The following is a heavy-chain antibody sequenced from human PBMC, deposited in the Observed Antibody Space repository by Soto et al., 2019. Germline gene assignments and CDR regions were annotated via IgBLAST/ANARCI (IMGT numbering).Heavy chain of an antibody. CDR1: GGTFSSYA. Sequence: ASVKVPCKASGGTFSSYAISWVRQAPGQGLEWMGGIIPIFGTANYAQKFQGRVTITADESTSTAYMELSSLRSEDTAVYYCAVSLTWYYGMDVWGQGTTVTVSS. J-gene: IGHJ6*02. CDR3: AVSLTWYYGMDV. D-gene: IGHD3-10*01. CDR2: IIPIFGTA. V-gene: IGHV1-69*13.